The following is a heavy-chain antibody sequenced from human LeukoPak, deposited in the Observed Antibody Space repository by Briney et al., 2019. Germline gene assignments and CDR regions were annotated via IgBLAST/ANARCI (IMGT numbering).Heavy chain of an antibody. J-gene: IGHJ4*02. CDR2: IYHSGTT. V-gene: IGHV4-30-2*01. CDR1: GGSISSGGFS. Sequence: PSETLSLTCTVSGGSISSGGFSWNWIRQPPGKGLEWIGQIYHSGTTHYNPSLESRVTISVDKSKNHFSLRLSSVTAADTAVYYCARRDDRFDYWGQGTLVTVSS. CDR3: ARRDDRFDY. D-gene: IGHD5-24*01.